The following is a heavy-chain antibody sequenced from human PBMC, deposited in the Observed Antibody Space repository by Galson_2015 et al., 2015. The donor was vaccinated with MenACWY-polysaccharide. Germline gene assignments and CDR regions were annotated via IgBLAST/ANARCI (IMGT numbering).Heavy chain of an antibody. Sequence: VSGGSISSTSHYWGWVRQPPGKGLEWIGSIYDSGTTYYNPSLKSRVTISVDTSKNQFSLNVTSVTAADTAVYFCARDSHYYGSGSYGWFDPWGQGILVPVSS. CDR3: ARDSHYYGSGSYGWFDP. V-gene: IGHV4-39*07. D-gene: IGHD3-10*01. CDR2: IYDSGTT. J-gene: IGHJ5*02. CDR1: GGSISSTSHY.